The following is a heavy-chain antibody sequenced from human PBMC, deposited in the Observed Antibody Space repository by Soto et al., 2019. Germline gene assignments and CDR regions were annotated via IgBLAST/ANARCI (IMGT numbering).Heavy chain of an antibody. Sequence: PSETLSLTCAVYGGSFSGYYWSWIRQPPGKGLEWIGEINHSGSTNYNPSLKSRVTISVDTSKNQFSLKLSSVTAADTAVYYCARGYGGNSVYWGQGTLVTVS. D-gene: IGHD2-21*02. CDR1: GGSFSGYY. J-gene: IGHJ4*02. V-gene: IGHV4-34*01. CDR3: ARGYGGNSVY. CDR2: INHSGST.